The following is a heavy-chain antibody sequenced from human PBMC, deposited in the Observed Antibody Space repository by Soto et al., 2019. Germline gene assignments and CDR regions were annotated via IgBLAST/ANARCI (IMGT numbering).Heavy chain of an antibody. J-gene: IGHJ4*02. V-gene: IGHV1-58*01. Sequence: ASVKVSCKASGFTFTSSAFQWVRQARGQRLEWIGWIAVGSGYTNYAQRFQDRVTLTRDMSTATTYMGLSRLTSEDTAIYYCAADATAWQQMVPSDYWGQGTLVTVSS. D-gene: IGHD2-8*01. CDR2: IAVGSGYT. CDR1: GFTFTSSA. CDR3: AADATAWQQMVPSDY.